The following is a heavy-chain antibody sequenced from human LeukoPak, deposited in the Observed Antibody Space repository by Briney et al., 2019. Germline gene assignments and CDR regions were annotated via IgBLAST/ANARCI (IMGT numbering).Heavy chain of an antibody. CDR3: ARGLYSYGSSVFDY. D-gene: IGHD5-18*01. Sequence: PGGSLRLSCAASGFTFSSYSMNWVRQAPGKGLEWISYISSSSSTIYYADSVKGRFTISRDNAKNSLYLQMNSLRAEDTAVYYCARGLYSYGSSVFDYWGQGTLVTVSS. J-gene: IGHJ4*02. V-gene: IGHV3-48*04. CDR2: ISSSSSTI. CDR1: GFTFSSYS.